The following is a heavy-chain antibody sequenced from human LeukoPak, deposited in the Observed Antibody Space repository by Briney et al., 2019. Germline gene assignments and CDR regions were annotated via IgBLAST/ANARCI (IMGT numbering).Heavy chain of an antibody. CDR2: INPNSGVT. V-gene: IGHV1-2*02. D-gene: IGHD2-8*01. CDR3: AREKNNGICYIY. CDR1: GYTFTGYY. Sequence: ASVKVSCKASGYTFTGYYMHWVRQVPGQGLEWMGWINPNSGVTNYAQKFQGRVTMTRDTSISTAYMELSRLRSDDTAVYYCAREKNNGICYIYWGRGTLVTVSS. J-gene: IGHJ4*02.